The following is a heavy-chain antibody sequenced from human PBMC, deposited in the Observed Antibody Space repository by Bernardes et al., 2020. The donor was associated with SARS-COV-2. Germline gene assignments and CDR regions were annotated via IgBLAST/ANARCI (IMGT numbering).Heavy chain of an antibody. J-gene: IGHJ2*01. CDR3: ARLSGNFIVGQWYFDL. V-gene: IGHV4-59*11. D-gene: IGHD3-16*02. Sequence: SETLSLTCTVSGGSMSSHYWTWIREPPGKGLEWIGYIYAYSRTTSNHPSLKSHATLSLHPSNGQFSLMLNSVTAAATADYYCARLSGNFIVGQWYFDLWGRGALVTASP. CDR2: IYAYSRTT. CDR1: GGSMSSHY.